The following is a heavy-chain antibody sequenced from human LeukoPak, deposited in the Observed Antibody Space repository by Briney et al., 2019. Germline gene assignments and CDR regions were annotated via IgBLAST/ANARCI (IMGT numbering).Heavy chain of an antibody. CDR3: ARDRAYYYDSSGPNFDY. CDR2: ISAYNGNT. Sequence: ASVKVSCKASGYTFTSYGISWVRQAPGQGLEWMGWISAYNGNTNYAQKLQGRVTMTTDTSTSTAYMELRSLRSDDTAVYYCARDRAYYYDSSGPNFDYWGQGTLVIVSS. CDR1: GYTFTSYG. V-gene: IGHV1-18*01. J-gene: IGHJ4*02. D-gene: IGHD3-22*01.